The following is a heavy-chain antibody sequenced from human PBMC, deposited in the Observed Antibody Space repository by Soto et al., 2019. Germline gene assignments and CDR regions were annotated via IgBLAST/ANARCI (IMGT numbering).Heavy chain of an antibody. CDR3: ARGDATKIVVTTYYGMDV. V-gene: IGHV1-69*12. J-gene: IGHJ6*02. D-gene: IGHD4-17*01. CDR1: GGSLSNYG. Sequence: QVQLVQSGAEVKKPGSSVKVSCKASGGSLSNYGISWVRQAPGQGLEWMGGIIPVFGTANYAQKFQGGVTITADESTSIVYMDVTSLRSEDTAVYYCARGDATKIVVTTYYGMDVWGQGTTVTVSS. CDR2: IIPVFGTA.